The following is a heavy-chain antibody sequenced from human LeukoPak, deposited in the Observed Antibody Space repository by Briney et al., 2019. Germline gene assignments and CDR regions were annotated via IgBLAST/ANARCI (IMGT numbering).Heavy chain of an antibody. CDR3: ARPGGNYYYYYYMDV. Sequence: GGSLRLSCAASGFTFSSYGMHWVRQAPGKGLEWVAFIRYDGSNKYYADSVKGRFTIFRDNFKNTLYLQMNSLRAEDTAVYYCARPGGNYYYYYYMDVWGKGTTITVSS. CDR1: GFTFSSYG. J-gene: IGHJ6*03. V-gene: IGHV3-30*02. D-gene: IGHD6-25*01. CDR2: IRYDGSNK.